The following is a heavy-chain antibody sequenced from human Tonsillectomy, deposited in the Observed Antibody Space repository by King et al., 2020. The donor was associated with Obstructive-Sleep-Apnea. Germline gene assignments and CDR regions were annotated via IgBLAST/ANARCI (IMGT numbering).Heavy chain of an antibody. J-gene: IGHJ4*02. CDR2: IYYSGTT. CDR1: GGSISSYY. CDR3: AREHDSSGYYPTIDY. V-gene: IGHV4-59*01. Sequence: QLQESGPGLVKPSETLSLTCTVSGGSISSYYWSWIRQPPGKGLEWIGYIYYSGTTNYNPSLKSRVTISVDTSKNQFSLKLSSVTAAETAVYYCAREHDSSGYYPTIDYWGQGTLVTVSS. D-gene: IGHD3-22*01.